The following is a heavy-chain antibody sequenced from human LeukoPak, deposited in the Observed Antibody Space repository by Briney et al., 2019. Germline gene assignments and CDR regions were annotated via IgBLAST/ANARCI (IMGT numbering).Heavy chain of an antibody. Sequence: GGSLRLSCAASGFTVSSLLMSWVRQAPGKGLQFVSLITGGGGTQYADSVEGRFTISRDNSKNTLFLQMNSLRVEDTAVYYCARGRSTTTIFDYWGQGILVTVSS. V-gene: IGHV3-53*01. CDR2: ITGGGGT. D-gene: IGHD5-24*01. J-gene: IGHJ4*02. CDR1: GFTVSSLL. CDR3: ARGRSTTTIFDY.